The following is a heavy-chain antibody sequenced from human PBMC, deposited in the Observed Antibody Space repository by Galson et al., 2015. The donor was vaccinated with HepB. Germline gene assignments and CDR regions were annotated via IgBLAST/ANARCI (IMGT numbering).Heavy chain of an antibody. CDR1: GFTFSSYW. CDR3: VRERHGWAGEAYFDY. V-gene: IGHV3-7*03. D-gene: IGHD3-10*01. J-gene: IGHJ4*02. Sequence: SLRLSCAASGFTFSSYWMNWVRQAPGKGLEWVANIDQNENEKNYLDSVKGRFTISRDNVKTSLFLHLTRLRAEDTALYYCVRERHGWAGEAYFDYWGQGVQVTVSP. CDR2: IDQNENEK.